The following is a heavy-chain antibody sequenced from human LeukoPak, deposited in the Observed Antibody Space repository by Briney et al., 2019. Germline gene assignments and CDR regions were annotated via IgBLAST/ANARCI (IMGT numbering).Heavy chain of an antibody. CDR1: GGSFGDYH. D-gene: IGHD2-2*02. J-gene: IGHJ6*03. CDR2: INHSGTT. V-gene: IGHV4-34*01. Sequence: SETLSLTCAVYGGSFGDYHWSWMRQPPGKGLEWIGEINHSGTTHYNPSLKHKVTMSVDTSKTQFSLQFISVTAADTAVYYCARHQGDPHYTYYSCYMDVWGKGTTVTVSS. CDR3: ARHQGDPHYTYYSCYMDV.